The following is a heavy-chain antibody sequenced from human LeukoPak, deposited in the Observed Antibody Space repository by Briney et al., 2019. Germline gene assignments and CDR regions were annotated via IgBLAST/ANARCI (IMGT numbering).Heavy chain of an antibody. V-gene: IGHV1-2*02. CDR3: ARRGTVTRGAYYYYGMDV. Sequence: ASVKVSCKASGYTFTGYYMHWVRQAPGQGLEWMGWINPNSGGTNYAQKFQGRVTMTRDTSISTAYMELRRLRSDDTAVYYCARRGTVTRGAYYYYGMDVWGQGTTVTVSS. CDR1: GYTFTGYY. CDR2: INPNSGGT. D-gene: IGHD4-17*01. J-gene: IGHJ6*02.